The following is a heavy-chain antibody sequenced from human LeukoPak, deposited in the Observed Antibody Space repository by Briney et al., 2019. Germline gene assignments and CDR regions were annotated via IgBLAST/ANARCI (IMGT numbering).Heavy chain of an antibody. Sequence: GGSLRLSCAASGFTFSTYSMNWVRQAPGKGLEWVSSISSSSGYIYYADSVKGRFTISRDNAKNSPYLQMNSLRAEDTAVYYCARGNSVAGTDISYWGQGTLVTVSS. CDR2: ISSSSGYI. CDR1: GFTFSTYS. J-gene: IGHJ4*02. V-gene: IGHV3-21*04. CDR3: ARGNSVAGTDISY. D-gene: IGHD6-19*01.